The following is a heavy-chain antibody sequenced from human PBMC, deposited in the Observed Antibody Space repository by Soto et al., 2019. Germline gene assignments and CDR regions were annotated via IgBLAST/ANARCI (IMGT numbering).Heavy chain of an antibody. V-gene: IGHV4-34*01. CDR1: GGSFSGYY. Sequence: KTLETLSLTCAVYGGSFSGYYWSWIRQPPGKGLEWIGEINHSGSTNYNPSLKSRVTISVDTSKNQFSLKLSSVTAADTAVYYCARGWGTAGHIANYFDYWGQGTLVTVSS. J-gene: IGHJ4*02. CDR2: INHSGST. D-gene: IGHD6-19*01. CDR3: ARGWGTAGHIANYFDY.